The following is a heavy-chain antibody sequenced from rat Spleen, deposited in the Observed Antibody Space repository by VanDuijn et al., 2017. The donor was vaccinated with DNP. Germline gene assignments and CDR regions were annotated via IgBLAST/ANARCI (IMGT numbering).Heavy chain of an antibody. CDR3: TLSVIY. Sequence: QVQLKESGPGLVQPSQTLSLTCTVSGFSLTSNSVHWVRQPPGKGLEWVGAIWSGGSTDYNSALKSRLSISRDTSKSQVFLKMNSLQTEDTAIYFCTLSVIYWGQGVMVTVSS. CDR1: GFSLTSNS. D-gene: IGHD3-1*01. CDR2: IWSGGST. V-gene: IGHV2-1*01. J-gene: IGHJ2*01.